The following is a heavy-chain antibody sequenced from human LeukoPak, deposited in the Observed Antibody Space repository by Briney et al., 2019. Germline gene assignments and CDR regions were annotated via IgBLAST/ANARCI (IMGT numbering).Heavy chain of an antibody. CDR3: ARTVYSNNWAPASWFHP. D-gene: IGHD4-11*01. CDR2: ISERGST. J-gene: IGHJ5*02. CDR1: GGSFSDYD. Sequence: PSETLSLTCAVHGGSFSDYDWTWTRQSPGKGLEWIGEISERGSTNYNPSLGSRITISLDTSKNQFSLHVRSVVAADTAVYYCARTVYSNNWAPASWFHPWGQGTLVTVSS. V-gene: IGHV4-34*01.